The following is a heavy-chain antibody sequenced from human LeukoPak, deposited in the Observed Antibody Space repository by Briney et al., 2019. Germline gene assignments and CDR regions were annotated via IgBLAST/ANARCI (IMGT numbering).Heavy chain of an antibody. CDR3: TSGGTSYY. CDR1: GFIFSDYA. J-gene: IGHJ4*02. V-gene: IGHV3-49*04. CDR2: IRSKAYGGTT. D-gene: IGHD4-23*01. Sequence: PGGSLRLSCTASGFIFSDYAMSWVRQAPGKGLEWVGFIRSKAYGGTTEYAASVKGRFTISRDDSKSIAYLQMNSLKTEDTAVYYCTSGGTSYYWGQGTLVTVSS.